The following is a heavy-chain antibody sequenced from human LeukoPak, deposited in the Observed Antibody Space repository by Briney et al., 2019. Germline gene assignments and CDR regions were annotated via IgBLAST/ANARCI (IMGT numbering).Heavy chain of an antibody. Sequence: ASVKVSCKASGYTFTSYDINWVRQATGQGLEWMGWMNPNSGNTGYAQNFQGRVTMTRNTSISTAYMELSSLRSEDTAVYYSARGRFYRGGNGVVGYWGQGTLVTVSS. V-gene: IGHV1-8*01. J-gene: IGHJ4*02. D-gene: IGHD4-23*01. CDR1: GYTFTSYD. CDR2: MNPNSGNT. CDR3: ARGRFYRGGNGVVGY.